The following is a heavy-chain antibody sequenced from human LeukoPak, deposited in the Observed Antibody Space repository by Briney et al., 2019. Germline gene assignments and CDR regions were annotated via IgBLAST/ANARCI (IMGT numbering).Heavy chain of an antibody. J-gene: IGHJ4*02. Sequence: PGGSLRLSCAASGFTFSSYAMSWVRQAPGKGLEWVANIKEDGSKTDYVDSVKGRFTISRDNAKNSVFLQMNSLRAEDTAVYYCAPQTMILVLGGQGTLVTVSS. V-gene: IGHV3-7*01. D-gene: IGHD3-22*01. CDR1: GFTFSSYA. CDR3: APQTMILVL. CDR2: IKEDGSKT.